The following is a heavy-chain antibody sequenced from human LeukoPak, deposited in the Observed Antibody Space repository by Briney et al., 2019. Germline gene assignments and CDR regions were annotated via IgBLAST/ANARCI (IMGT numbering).Heavy chain of an antibody. Sequence: SETLSLTCTVSGGSISGYYWSWIRQPAGKGLEWIGRVYTSGGTNYNPSLKSRVTTSVDTPKNHFSLKLNSVTAADTTVYYCARGGKVGPTHFDYWGQGTLVTVSS. CDR2: VYTSGGT. CDR1: GGSISGYY. D-gene: IGHD1-26*01. J-gene: IGHJ4*02. CDR3: ARGGKVGPTHFDY. V-gene: IGHV4-4*07.